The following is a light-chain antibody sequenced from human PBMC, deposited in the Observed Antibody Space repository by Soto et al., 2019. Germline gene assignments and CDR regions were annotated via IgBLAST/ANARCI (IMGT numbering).Light chain of an antibody. CDR3: SSSTSSSSYV. Sequence: QSVLTQPASVSDSPGQSITISCIGTSSDIGGFYHVSWHQQHPGKAPKLIIYDVSNRPSGVSNRFSGSKTGNTASLIISGLQAEDEADYYCSSSTSSSSYVLGSGTRSPS. J-gene: IGLJ1*01. V-gene: IGLV2-14*03. CDR2: DVS. CDR1: SSDIGGFYH.